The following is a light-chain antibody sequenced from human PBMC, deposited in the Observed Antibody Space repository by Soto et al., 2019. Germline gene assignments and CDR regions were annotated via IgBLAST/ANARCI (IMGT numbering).Light chain of an antibody. J-gene: IGKJ4*01. CDR2: AAS. Sequence: DTQTTQSPSSLSASVGDRVTITCRSSQSISNYVNWYQQRPGKAPKLLIYAASNLHSGVPSRFSGSGSGRDFTLTISSLHPEDFATYYCQQSYHTLPLIFGGGTKVEV. CDR1: QSISNY. V-gene: IGKV1-39*01. CDR3: QQSYHTLPLI.